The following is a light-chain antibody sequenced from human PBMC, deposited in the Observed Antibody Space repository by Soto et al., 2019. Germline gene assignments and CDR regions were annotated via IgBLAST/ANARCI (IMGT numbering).Light chain of an antibody. CDR1: SSDVGAYNH. J-gene: IGLJ3*02. V-gene: IGLV2-14*01. CDR2: EGS. CDR3: SSFTTSSAWV. Sequence: ALTQPASVSGSPGQSITISSTGTSSDVGAYNHVSWYQQHPGKAPKLLIYEGSNRPSGVSNRFSASKSGNTASLTVSGLQAEDEADYYCSSFTTSSAWVFGGGTKLTVL.